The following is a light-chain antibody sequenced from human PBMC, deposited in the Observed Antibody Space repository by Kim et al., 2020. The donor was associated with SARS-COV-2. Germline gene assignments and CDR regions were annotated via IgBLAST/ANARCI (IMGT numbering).Light chain of an antibody. CDR3: LSADSSGTYRV. CDR1: ALPNKY. V-gene: IGLV3-16*01. J-gene: IGLJ3*02. Sequence: SYELTQPPSVSVSLGQMARITCSGEALPNKYAYWYQQKPGQFPVLVIYKDSERPSGIPERFSGSSSGTIVTLTISGVQAEDEADYYCLSADSSGTYRVFGGGTQLTVL. CDR2: KDS.